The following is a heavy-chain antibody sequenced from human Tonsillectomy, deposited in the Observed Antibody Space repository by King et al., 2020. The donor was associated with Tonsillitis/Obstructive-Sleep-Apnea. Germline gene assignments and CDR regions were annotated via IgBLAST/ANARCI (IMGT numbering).Heavy chain of an antibody. J-gene: IGHJ4*02. CDR1: GFTFSTYG. CDR2: ISYDGRNK. D-gene: IGHD2-21*02. V-gene: IGHV3-30*18. CDR3: AKEQGSDWYWDY. Sequence: VQLVESGGGVVQPGRSLRLSCAASGFTFSTYGMHWVRQAPGKGLEWAAVISYDGRNKYYADSVKGRFTISRDNSKKTVYLQMNSLSAEDTAVYFCAKEQGSDWYWDYWGQGTLVTVST.